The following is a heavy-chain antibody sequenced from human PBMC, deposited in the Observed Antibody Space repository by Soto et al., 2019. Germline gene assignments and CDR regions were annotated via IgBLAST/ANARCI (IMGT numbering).Heavy chain of an antibody. J-gene: IGHJ4*02. CDR3: ARHTPAISISDH. Sequence: QLQLQESGPGLVKPSETLSLTCTVSGGSISSSSYYWGWIRQPPGKGLEWIGSIYYSGSTYYNPSLQSRVTISVEPSKTQFSLKLSSVTAAAPAVYYCARHTPAISISDHWGQGTLVTVSS. V-gene: IGHV4-39*01. CDR1: GGSISSSSYY. CDR2: IYYSGST. D-gene: IGHD2-15*01.